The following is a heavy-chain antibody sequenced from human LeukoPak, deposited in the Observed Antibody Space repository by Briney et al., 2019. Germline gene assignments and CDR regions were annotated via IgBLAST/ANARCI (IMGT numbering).Heavy chain of an antibody. J-gene: IGHJ6*03. CDR1: GGSFSGYY. CDR3: ARETTYDFWSGYYLNYYYYYMDV. V-gene: IGHV4-34*01. D-gene: IGHD3-3*01. Sequence: SETLSLTCAVYGGSFSGYYWSWIRQPPGKGVEWIGEINHSGSTNYNPSLKSRVTISVDTSKNQFSLKLSSVTAADTAVYYCARETTYDFWSGYYLNYYYYYMDVWGKGTTVTVSS. CDR2: INHSGST.